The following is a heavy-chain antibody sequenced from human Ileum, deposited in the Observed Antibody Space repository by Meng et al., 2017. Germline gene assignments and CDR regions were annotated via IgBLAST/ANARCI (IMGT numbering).Heavy chain of an antibody. J-gene: IGHJ4*02. CDR3: ARADSSGWYFLFY. V-gene: IGHV7-4-1*02. D-gene: IGHD6-19*01. Sequence: VQVVQSGSELKQPGSPVKVSCKAFEYTFTSYAMNGVRQAPGQGLEWMGWINTNTGNPTYAQGFTGRFVFSLDTSVSTAYLQISSLKAEDTAVYYCARADSSGWYFLFYWGQGTLVTVSS. CDR2: INTNTGNP. CDR1: EYTFTSYA.